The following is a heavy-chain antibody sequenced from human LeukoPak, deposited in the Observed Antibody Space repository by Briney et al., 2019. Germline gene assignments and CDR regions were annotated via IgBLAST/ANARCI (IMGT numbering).Heavy chain of an antibody. D-gene: IGHD5-24*01. CDR1: GYSFTSYW. CDR3: ARRRDGYNFAFDI. CDR2: IYPGDSES. Sequence: GESLKISCKGSGYSFTSYWIVWVRQMPGKGLEWMGIIYPGDSESTYSASFQGQVTMSADKSITTAYLHWSSLKASDTATYYCARRRDGYNFAFDIWGQGTMVSVSS. J-gene: IGHJ3*02. V-gene: IGHV5-51*01.